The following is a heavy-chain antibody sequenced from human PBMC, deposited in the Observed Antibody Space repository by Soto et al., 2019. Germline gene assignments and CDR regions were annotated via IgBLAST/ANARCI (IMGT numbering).Heavy chain of an antibody. Sequence: QVQLVQSGGEVKQPGASVKVSCKTSGYTFTSYGISWVRQAPGQGLEWMGWISGYHGDTKYVQKFQGRVTLTTDTSTNTAYMEVRSLRSDDTAVYYCARDWVGDLAYWGQGTLVTVSS. D-gene: IGHD4-17*01. J-gene: IGHJ4*02. CDR1: GYTFTSYG. CDR2: ISGYHGDT. CDR3: ARDWVGDLAY. V-gene: IGHV1-18*01.